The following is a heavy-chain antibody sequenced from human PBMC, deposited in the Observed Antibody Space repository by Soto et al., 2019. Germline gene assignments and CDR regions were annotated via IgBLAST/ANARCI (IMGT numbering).Heavy chain of an antibody. CDR3: ARVSSWELRYFDF. CDR2: INTSNGNT. V-gene: IGHV1-18*01. J-gene: IGHJ4*02. CDR1: GYAFNTFC. Sequence: QVHLVQSGAEIKKPGASVKVSCKTSGYAFNTFCVTWVRQAPGQGLEWMGWINTSNGNTNSVQNLQARVTMTTATSTSTAYMELKSLRPDDTAVYYCARVSSWELRYFDFWGQGTLVTVSS. D-gene: IGHD1-7*01.